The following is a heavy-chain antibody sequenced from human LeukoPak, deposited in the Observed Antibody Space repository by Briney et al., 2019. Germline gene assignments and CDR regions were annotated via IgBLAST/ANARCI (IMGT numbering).Heavy chain of an antibody. CDR2: ISSSSSYI. CDR1: GFTFSSYS. V-gene: IGHV3-21*01. J-gene: IGHJ4*02. CDR3: ARTKCSSTSCDLRGLHY. Sequence: PGGSLRLSCAASGFTFSSYSMNWVRQAPGKGLEWVSSISSSSSYIYYADSVKGRFTISRDNAKNSLYLQMNSLRAEDTAVYYCARTKCSSTSCDLRGLHYWGQGTLVTVSS. D-gene: IGHD2-2*01.